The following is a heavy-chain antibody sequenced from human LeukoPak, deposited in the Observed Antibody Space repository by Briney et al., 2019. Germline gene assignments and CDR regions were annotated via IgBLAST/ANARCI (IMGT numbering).Heavy chain of an antibody. CDR1: GFTFRSYW. D-gene: IGHD4-17*01. CDR2: INQDGSEK. V-gene: IGHV3-7*01. CDR3: AREYDYGDPGIDY. Sequence: GGSLRLSCAASGFTFRSYWMSWVRQAPGKGLEWVANINQDGSEKNYVDSVKCRFTIFRDNPKNSLYLEMDSLRVEDTAVYYCAREYDYGDPGIDYWGQGALVTVSS. J-gene: IGHJ4*02.